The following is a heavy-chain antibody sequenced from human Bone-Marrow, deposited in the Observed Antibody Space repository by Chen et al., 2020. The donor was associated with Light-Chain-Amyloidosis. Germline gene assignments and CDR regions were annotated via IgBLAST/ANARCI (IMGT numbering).Heavy chain of an antibody. CDR1: GGTFSSYA. J-gene: IGHJ6*02. V-gene: IGHV1-69*01. CDR3: ARGGLGSGSYPYYYYYGMDV. CDR2: IIPIFGTA. D-gene: IGHD3-10*01. Sequence: QVQLVQSGAEVKKPGSSVKVSCKASGGTFSSYAISWVRQAPGQGLEWMGGIIPIFGTANYAQKFQGRVTITADESTSTAYRELSSLRSEDTAVYYWARGGLGSGSYPYYYYYGMDVGGQGTTVTVSS.